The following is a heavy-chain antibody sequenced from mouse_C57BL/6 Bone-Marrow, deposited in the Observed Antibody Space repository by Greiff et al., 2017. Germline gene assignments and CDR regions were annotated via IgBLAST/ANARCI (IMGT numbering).Heavy chain of an antibody. CDR1: GFTFSDYY. CDR2: INYDGSST. D-gene: IGHD1-1*01. CDR3: ARDYGGGMDY. V-gene: IGHV5-16*01. Sequence: DVKLVESEGGLVQPGSSMKLSCTASGFTFSDYYMAWVRQVPEKGLEWVANINYDGSSTYYLDSLKSRFIISRDNAKNILYLQMSSLKSEDTATYYCARDYGGGMDYWGQGTSVTVSS. J-gene: IGHJ4*01.